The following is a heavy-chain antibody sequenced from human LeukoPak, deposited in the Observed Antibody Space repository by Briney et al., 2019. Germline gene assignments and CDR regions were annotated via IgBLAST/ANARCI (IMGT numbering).Heavy chain of an antibody. CDR1: GGSISSYY. J-gene: IGHJ4*02. Sequence: PSETLSLTCTVSGGSISSYYWSSIRQPPGKGLEWIGEINHSGSTNYNPSLKSRVTISVDTSKNQFFLKLSSVTAADTAVYYCARGGWYYGSGRYYFDYWGQGTLVTVSS. CDR2: INHSGST. D-gene: IGHD3-10*01. V-gene: IGHV4-34*01. CDR3: ARGGWYYGSGRYYFDY.